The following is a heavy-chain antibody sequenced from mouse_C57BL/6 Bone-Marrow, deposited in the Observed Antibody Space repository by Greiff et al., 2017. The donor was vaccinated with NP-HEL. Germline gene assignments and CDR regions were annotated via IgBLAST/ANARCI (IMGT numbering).Heavy chain of an antibody. CDR3: ARGYDYDGYYYAMDY. CDR2: IHPNSGST. J-gene: IGHJ4*01. D-gene: IGHD2-4*01. CDR1: GYTFTSYW. V-gene: IGHV1-64*01. Sequence: QVQLQQPGAELVKPGASVKLSCKASGYTFTSYWMHWVKQRPGQGLEWIGMIHPNSGSTNYNEKFKSKATLTVDKSSSTAYMQLSSLTSEDSAVNYCARGYDYDGYYYAMDYWGQGTSVTVSS.